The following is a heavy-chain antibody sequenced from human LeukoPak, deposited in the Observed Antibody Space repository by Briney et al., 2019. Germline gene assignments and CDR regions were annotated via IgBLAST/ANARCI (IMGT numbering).Heavy chain of an antibody. CDR2: ISGSGGST. Sequence: GGSLRLSCAASGFTFSSYAMSWVRQAPGKGLEWVSAISGSGGSTYYADSVKGRYTISRDNSKNTLYLQMNSLRAEDTAVYYCAKSREDTIFGVVDDYWGQGTLVTVSS. CDR3: AKSREDTIFGVVDDY. CDR1: GFTFSSYA. J-gene: IGHJ4*02. D-gene: IGHD3-3*01. V-gene: IGHV3-23*01.